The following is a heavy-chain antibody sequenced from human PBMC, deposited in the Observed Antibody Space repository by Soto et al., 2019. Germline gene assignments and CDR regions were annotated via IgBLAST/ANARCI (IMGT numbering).Heavy chain of an antibody. Sequence: PGESLKISCKGSGYSFTSYWIGWVRQMPGKGPEWMGIIFPGDSDTRYSPSFQGQVTISADKSISTAYLQWGSLKASDTAMYYCARRGRDSSGLDAFDIWGQGTMVTVSS. D-gene: IGHD3-22*01. J-gene: IGHJ3*02. CDR2: IFPGDSDT. V-gene: IGHV5-51*01. CDR1: GYSFTSYW. CDR3: ARRGRDSSGLDAFDI.